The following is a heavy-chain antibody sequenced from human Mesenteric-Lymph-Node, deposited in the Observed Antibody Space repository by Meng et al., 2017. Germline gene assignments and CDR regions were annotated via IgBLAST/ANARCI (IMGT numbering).Heavy chain of an antibody. D-gene: IGHD4-17*01. V-gene: IGHV3-11*01. CDR1: GFSFSDYY. CDR2: ISSSGSTI. J-gene: IGHJ5*02. CDR3: ARGDYGDYDWFDH. Sequence: GESLKISCAASGFSFSDYYMSWIRQAPGKGLEWVSYISSSGSTIYYADSVKGRFTISRDNAKNSLYLQMNSLRAEDTAEYSCARGDYGDYDWFDHWGQGTLVTVSS.